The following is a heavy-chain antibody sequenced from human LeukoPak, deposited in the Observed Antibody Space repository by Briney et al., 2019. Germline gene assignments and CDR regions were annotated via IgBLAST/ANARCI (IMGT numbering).Heavy chain of an antibody. CDR1: GYTFTSYG. V-gene: IGHV1-8*02. Sequence: GASVKVSCKASGYTFTSYGITWVRQAPGQGLEWMGWMNSNSDNTAYAQKFQGRVTMTRNTSISTAYMELRSLSFEDTAVYYCARVLYSYNWNDASYYYYGVDVWGQGTTVTVSS. J-gene: IGHJ6*02. D-gene: IGHD1-20*01. CDR2: MNSNSDNT. CDR3: ARVLYSYNWNDASYYYYGVDV.